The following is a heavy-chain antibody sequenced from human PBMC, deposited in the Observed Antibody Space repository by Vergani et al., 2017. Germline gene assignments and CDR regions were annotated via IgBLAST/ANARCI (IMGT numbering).Heavy chain of an antibody. CDR2: ISYDGTQK. Sequence: QVHLVESGGGVVQPGRSLRLSCVVSGFTSSYYGMHWVRQAPGKGLEWVAVISYDGTQKYYADSVKGRFTISRDNSKSTLYLQMNSRRTEDTAVYYCATISCGTPGCQIGYFREWGQGTLVTVSS. D-gene: IGHD1-1*01. J-gene: IGHJ1*01. V-gene: IGHV3-30*03. CDR1: GFTSSYYG. CDR3: ATISCGTPGCQIGYFRE.